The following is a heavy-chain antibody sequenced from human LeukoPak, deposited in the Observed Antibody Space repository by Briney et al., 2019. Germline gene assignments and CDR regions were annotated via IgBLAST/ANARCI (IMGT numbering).Heavy chain of an antibody. CDR2: ISARGDST. V-gene: IGHV3-23*01. CDR1: GFTFSSYP. Sequence: PGGSLRLSCAASGFTFSSYPMSWVRQAPGKGLEWVSIISARGDSTYYADSVRGRFTISRDNSKNTLYLQMNSLRAGDTAVYYCANSGYYYGSGIHYWGQGALVTVSS. CDR3: ANSGYYYGSGIHY. J-gene: IGHJ4*02. D-gene: IGHD3-10*01.